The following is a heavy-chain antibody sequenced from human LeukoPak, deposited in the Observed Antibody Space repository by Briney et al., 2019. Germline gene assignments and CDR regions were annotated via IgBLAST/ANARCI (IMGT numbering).Heavy chain of an antibody. CDR3: ARDTGIHLWLHYFDY. CDR1: GYSISSGYY. Sequence: SETLSLTCTVSGYSISSGYYWGWIRQPPRKGLEWIGSIYHNGSTYYNPSLKSRVTISVDTSKNQFSLKLSSVTAADTAVYYCARDTGIHLWLHYFDYWGQGTLVTVSS. CDR2: IYHNGST. D-gene: IGHD5-18*01. V-gene: IGHV4-38-2*02. J-gene: IGHJ4*02.